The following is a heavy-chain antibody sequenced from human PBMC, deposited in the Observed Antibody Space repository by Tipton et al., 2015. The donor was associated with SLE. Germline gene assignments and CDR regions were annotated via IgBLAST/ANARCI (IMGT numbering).Heavy chain of an antibody. Sequence: TLSLTCTVSGGSIISSSHYWGWIRQPPGKGLEYIGSIYYSGSPYYNPSLKSRVTISLDTSKNQFSLKLSSVTAADTAVYYCARRGVGATYWYFDLWGRGTPVTVSS. CDR2: IYYSGSP. V-gene: IGHV4-39*01. CDR3: ARRGVGATYWYFDL. CDR1: GGSIISSSHY. J-gene: IGHJ2*01. D-gene: IGHD1-26*01.